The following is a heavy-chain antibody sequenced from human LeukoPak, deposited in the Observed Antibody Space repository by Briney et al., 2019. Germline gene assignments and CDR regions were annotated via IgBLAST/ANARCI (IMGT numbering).Heavy chain of an antibody. D-gene: IGHD2-2*01. J-gene: IGHJ4*02. V-gene: IGHV3-74*01. CDR2: INGDGSNV. Sequence: GGSLRLSCAASGFTFSNYGMSWVRQAPGKGLVWVSHINGDGSNVNYADSVKGRFTISRDNAKNTLYLQMNSPRVEDTALYYCGRGKSPAAVDDWGQGTLVTVPS. CDR1: GFTFSNYG. CDR3: GRGKSPAAVDD.